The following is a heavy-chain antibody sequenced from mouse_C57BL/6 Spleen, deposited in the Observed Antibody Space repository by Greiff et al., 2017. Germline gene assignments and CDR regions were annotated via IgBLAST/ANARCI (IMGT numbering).Heavy chain of an antibody. CDR1: GFTFTAYY. Sequence: EVKLMESGGGLVQPGGSLSLSCAASGFTFTAYYMSWVRQPPGKALEWLGFLRNKANGYTTEYSASVKGRFTISRDNSQSILYLQMNALRAEDSATYYCARYTRYFDYWGQGTTLTVSS. J-gene: IGHJ2*01. V-gene: IGHV7-3*01. CDR2: LRNKANGYTT. CDR3: ARYTRYFDY.